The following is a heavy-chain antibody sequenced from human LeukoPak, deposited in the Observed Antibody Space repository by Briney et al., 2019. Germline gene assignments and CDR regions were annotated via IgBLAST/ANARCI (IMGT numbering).Heavy chain of an antibody. CDR2: ISAYNGNT. J-gene: IGHJ3*02. D-gene: IGHD5-24*01. CDR3: AREGDGYNFGAFDI. Sequence: ASVKVSCKASGYTFTSYGISWVRQAPGQGLEWMGWISAYNGNTNYAQKLQGRVTMTTDTSTSTAYMELSSLRSEDTAVYYCAREGDGYNFGAFDIWGQGTMVTVSS. CDR1: GYTFTSYG. V-gene: IGHV1-18*01.